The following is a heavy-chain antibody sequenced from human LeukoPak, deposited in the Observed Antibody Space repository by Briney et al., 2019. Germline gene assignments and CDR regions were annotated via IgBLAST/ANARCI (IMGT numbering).Heavy chain of an antibody. D-gene: IGHD2-2*01. Sequence: SETLSLTCTVSGGSISSYYWSWIRQPAGKGLEWIGRIYTSGSTNYNPSLKSRVTMSADTSKNQFSLKLSSVTAADTAVYYCARGDGDCSSTSCYASAFDIWGQGTMVTVSS. CDR2: IYTSGST. J-gene: IGHJ3*02. CDR3: ARGDGDCSSTSCYASAFDI. V-gene: IGHV4-4*07. CDR1: GGSISSYY.